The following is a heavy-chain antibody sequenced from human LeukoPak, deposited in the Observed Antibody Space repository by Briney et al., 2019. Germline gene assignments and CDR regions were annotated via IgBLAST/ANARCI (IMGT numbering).Heavy chain of an antibody. Sequence: GGSLRLSRAASGFTFSNSWMHWVRQAPGKGLVWVSRINSDGKTTTYADSVRGRFTISRDNADNTLYLQMNSLSAEDTALYYCAKDYPPYLGQGTLVTVSA. CDR1: GFTFSNSW. V-gene: IGHV3-74*01. CDR3: AKDYPPY. J-gene: IGHJ4*02. CDR2: INSDGKTT.